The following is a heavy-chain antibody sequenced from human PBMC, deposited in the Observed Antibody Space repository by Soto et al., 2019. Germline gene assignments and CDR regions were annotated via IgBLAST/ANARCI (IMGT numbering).Heavy chain of an antibody. J-gene: IGHJ4*02. D-gene: IGHD2-21*02. V-gene: IGHV5-10-1*01. Sequence: GESLKISGKGSGYSFTIYWISWVLQRPGKGLEWMGRIDPSDSYTNYSPSFQGHVTISADKSISTAYLQWSSLKASDTAMYYCARPNHGGNSGLGYWGQGTLVTVSS. CDR1: GYSFTIYW. CDR3: ARPNHGGNSGLGY. CDR2: IDPSDSYT.